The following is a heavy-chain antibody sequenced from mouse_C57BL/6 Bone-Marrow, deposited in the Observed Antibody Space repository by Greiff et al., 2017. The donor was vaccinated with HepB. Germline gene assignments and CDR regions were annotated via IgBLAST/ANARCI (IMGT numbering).Heavy chain of an antibody. CDR2: ISGGGGNT. Sequence: EVKVVESGGGLVKPGGSLKLSCAASGFTFSSYTMSWVRQTPEKRLEWVATISGGGGNTYYPDSVKGRFTISRDNAKNTLYLQMSSLRSEDTALYYCARRLRYAYAMDYWGQGTSVTVSS. CDR1: GFTFSSYT. CDR3: ARRLRYAYAMDY. D-gene: IGHD1-1*01. J-gene: IGHJ4*01. V-gene: IGHV5-9*01.